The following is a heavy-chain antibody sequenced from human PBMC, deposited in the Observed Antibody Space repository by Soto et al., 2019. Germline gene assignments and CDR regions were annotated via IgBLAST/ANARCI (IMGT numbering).Heavy chain of an antibody. J-gene: IGHJ4*02. Sequence: SETLSLTCSVSGASIYNGGYCWSWIRQSPDRGLEWIGHIYNGGTIYNNPSLASRITISVDTSKTQFSLDLNSVTAADTAVYYCARGPSGDKVDYWGQGILVTVSS. CDR1: GASIYNGGYC. CDR2: IYNGGTI. D-gene: IGHD7-27*01. CDR3: ARGPSGDKVDY. V-gene: IGHV4-30-4*01.